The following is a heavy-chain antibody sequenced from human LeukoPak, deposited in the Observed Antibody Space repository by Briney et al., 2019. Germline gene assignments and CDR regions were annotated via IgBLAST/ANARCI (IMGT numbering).Heavy chain of an antibody. Sequence: PGGSLRLSCAASGFTFDDYAMHWVRQAPGKGLEWVSGISWNSGSIGYADSVKGRFTISRDNAKNSLYLQMNSLSAEDTALYYCAKDREYDILTGYPGFDYRGQGTLVTVSS. J-gene: IGHJ4*02. CDR1: GFTFDDYA. CDR2: ISWNSGSI. V-gene: IGHV3-9*01. D-gene: IGHD3-9*01. CDR3: AKDREYDILTGYPGFDY.